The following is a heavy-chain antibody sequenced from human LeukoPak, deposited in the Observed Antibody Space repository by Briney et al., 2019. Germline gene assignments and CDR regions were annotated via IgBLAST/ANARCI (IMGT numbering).Heavy chain of an antibody. Sequence: GGSLRLPCAASGFDFSSHGMNWVRQVPGKGLEWVSTINFNGGRTYYADSVKGRFSVSRDNSKNTLYLQMNSLRVEDTAVYYCAKGGRGSWAGNTGDWGQGTLVSVSS. CDR3: AKGGRGSWAGNTGD. D-gene: IGHD3-10*01. J-gene: IGHJ4*02. CDR1: GFDFSSHG. CDR2: INFNGGRT. V-gene: IGHV3-23*01.